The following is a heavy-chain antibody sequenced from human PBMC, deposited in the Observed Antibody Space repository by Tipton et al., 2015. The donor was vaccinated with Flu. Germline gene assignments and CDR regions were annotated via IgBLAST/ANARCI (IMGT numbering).Heavy chain of an antibody. J-gene: IGHJ3*02. Sequence: TLSLTCAVYGGSFSGYYWSWIRQPPGKGLEWVGEINHSGSTNYNPSLKSRVTISVDTSKNQFSLKLTSVTAADTAVHYCAKHCSGGSCSHAFDIWGQGTMVTVSS. CDR1: GGSFSGYY. CDR3: AKHCSGGSCSHAFDI. V-gene: IGHV4-34*01. D-gene: IGHD2-15*01. CDR2: INHSGST.